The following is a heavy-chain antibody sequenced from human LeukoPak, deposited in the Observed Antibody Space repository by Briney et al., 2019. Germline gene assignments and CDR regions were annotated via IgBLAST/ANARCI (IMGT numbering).Heavy chain of an antibody. CDR3: ARGPPNWGYDY. V-gene: IGHV1-8*01. D-gene: IGHD7-27*01. Sequence: ASVKVSCKASGYTFTSYDFNWVRQATGQRPEWMGWLSPNSGDTGYAQKFQDRVTMTRNTSISTAYMELSSLRSDDTAVYYCARGPPNWGYDYWGPGTLVTVSS. CDR1: GYTFTSYD. J-gene: IGHJ4*02. CDR2: LSPNSGDT.